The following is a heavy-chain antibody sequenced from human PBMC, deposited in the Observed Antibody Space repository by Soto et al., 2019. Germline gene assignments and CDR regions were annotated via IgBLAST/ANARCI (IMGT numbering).Heavy chain of an antibody. D-gene: IGHD5-18*01. CDR2: MNPGSGDT. V-gene: IGHV1-8*02. J-gene: IGHJ5*02. Sequence: AXVKFSCKASGYTFTNNDVSWVRQATGQGLEWMGWMNPGSGDTGYAQKFQGRVTMTRDISIATAYMELNSLTSEDTAIYYCARMESFGSLNWFDPWGQGTLVTVYS. CDR3: ARMESFGSLNWFDP. CDR1: GYTFTNND.